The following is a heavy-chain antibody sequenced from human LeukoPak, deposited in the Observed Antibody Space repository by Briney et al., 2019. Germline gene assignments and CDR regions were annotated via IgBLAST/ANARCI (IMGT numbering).Heavy chain of an antibody. CDR2: ISYDGSNK. CDR1: GFTFSTYG. CDR3: AKHRGYSYGSLGMDV. V-gene: IGHV3-30*18. J-gene: IGHJ6*02. Sequence: GGSRGLSWAAPGFTFSTYGMHWVGQAPGRGLEWVAVISYDGSNKYYADSVKGRFTISRDNPKNTLYLQMNSLRAEDTAVYYCAKHRGYSYGSLGMDVWGQGTTVTVSS. D-gene: IGHD5-18*01.